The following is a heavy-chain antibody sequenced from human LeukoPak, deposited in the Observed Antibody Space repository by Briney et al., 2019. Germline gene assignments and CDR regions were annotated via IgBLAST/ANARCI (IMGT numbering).Heavy chain of an antibody. D-gene: IGHD6-13*01. Sequence: PGGSLRLSCAASGFTFSSYAMSWVRQAPGKGLEWVSAISGSGGSTYYADSVKGRFTISRDNSKNTLYLQMDSLRAEDTAVYYCAKSTGYSSSWYPYYFDYWGQGTLVTVSS. CDR3: AKSTGYSSSWYPYYFDY. V-gene: IGHV3-23*01. J-gene: IGHJ4*02. CDR2: ISGSGGST. CDR1: GFTFSSYA.